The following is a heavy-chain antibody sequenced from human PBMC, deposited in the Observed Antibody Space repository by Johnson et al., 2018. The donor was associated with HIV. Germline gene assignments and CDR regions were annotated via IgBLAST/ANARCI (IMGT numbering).Heavy chain of an antibody. CDR2: IWYDGSNK. Sequence: QVQLVESGGGVVQPGRSLRLSCAASGFTFSGYAMHWVRQAPGKGLEWVAVIWYDGSNKYYADSVKGRFTISRDNSKNTLYLQMNSLKIDDTAVYYCTTDQVGRKYGGKYHIWG. D-gene: IGHD3-16*01. CDR3: TTDQVGRKYGGKYHI. CDR1: GFTFSGYA. V-gene: IGHV3-33*01. J-gene: IGHJ3*02.